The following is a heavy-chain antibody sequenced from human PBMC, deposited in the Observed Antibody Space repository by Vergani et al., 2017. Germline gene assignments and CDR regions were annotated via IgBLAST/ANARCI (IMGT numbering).Heavy chain of an antibody. D-gene: IGHD5-24*01. J-gene: IGHJ3*02. Sequence: QVQLVQSGAEVKKPGASVKVSCKASGYTFTSYYMHWVRQAPGQGLEWMGIINPSGGSTSYAQKFQGRVTMTRDTSTSTVYMELSSLRSEDTAVYYCAREGGRDGYHDAFDIWGQGTMVTVSS. V-gene: IGHV1-46*01. CDR2: INPSGGST. CDR1: GYTFTSYY. CDR3: AREGGRDGYHDAFDI.